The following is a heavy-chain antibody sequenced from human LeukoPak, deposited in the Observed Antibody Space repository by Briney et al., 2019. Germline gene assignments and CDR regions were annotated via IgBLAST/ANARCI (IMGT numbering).Heavy chain of an antibody. CDR3: ARVDYGDYSRHFDY. Sequence: SETLSLTCAVYGESFSGYYWAWIRQPPGKGLDWIGEINHTGRTNYKPSLKSRVTISVDSSKNQFSLKLSSVTAADTAVYYCARVDYGDYSRHFDYWGQGTLVTVSS. J-gene: IGHJ4*02. CDR2: INHTGRT. CDR1: GESFSGYY. V-gene: IGHV4-34*01. D-gene: IGHD4-17*01.